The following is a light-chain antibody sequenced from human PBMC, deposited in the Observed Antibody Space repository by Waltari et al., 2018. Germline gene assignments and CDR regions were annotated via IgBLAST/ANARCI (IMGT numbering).Light chain of an antibody. CDR3: QQANSFPIT. V-gene: IGKV1D-12*01. J-gene: IGKJ5*01. Sequence: DIQMTQSPSSVSASVGDRVTITCRASQGISSWLVWYQQKPGKAPKLLIYAASNVQSGVPSRFSGSGSGTEFTLTISSLQPEDFATYYCQQANSFPITFGQGTRLEIK. CDR1: QGISSW. CDR2: AAS.